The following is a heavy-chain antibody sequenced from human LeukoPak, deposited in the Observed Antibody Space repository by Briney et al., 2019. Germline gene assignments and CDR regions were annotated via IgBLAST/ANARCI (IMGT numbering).Heavy chain of an antibody. CDR2: INHSGST. CDR3: ARLGMITFGGVIDPYYYYGMDV. Sequence: PSETLSLTCAVYGGSFSGYYWSWIRQPPGKGLEWIGEINHSGSTNYNPSLKSRVTISVDTSKNQFSLKLSSVTAADTAVYYCARLGMITFGGVIDPYYYYGMDVWGQGTTVTVSS. CDR1: GGSFSGYY. J-gene: IGHJ6*02. D-gene: IGHD3-16*02. V-gene: IGHV4-34*01.